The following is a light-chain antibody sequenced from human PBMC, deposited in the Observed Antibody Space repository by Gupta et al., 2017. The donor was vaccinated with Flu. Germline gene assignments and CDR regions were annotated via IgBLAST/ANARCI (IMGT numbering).Light chain of an antibody. CDR2: GVA. CDR1: SSDVGDYNY. CDR3: SSYTSTSTRDV. J-gene: IGLJ1*01. Sequence: QSALTQPASVSGSPGQSITISCTGTSSDVGDYNYVSWYQQHPGKAPKLIIYGVANRPSGVSNRFSGSKSGKTASLTISGLQTEDEADDYCSSYTSTSTRDVFGSGTRVTVL. V-gene: IGLV2-14*01.